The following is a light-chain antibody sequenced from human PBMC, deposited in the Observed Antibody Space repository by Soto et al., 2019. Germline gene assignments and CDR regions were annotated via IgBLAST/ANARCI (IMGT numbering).Light chain of an antibody. V-gene: IGKV1-17*01. Sequence: IQMTQSPSSLSAAVGDRLSITCRASQVITNDLGWYQQKPGKAPKRLIYAASTLQSGVPSRFSGSGSGTDFTLTISCLQSEDFATYYCQQYYSFPLTFGGGTKVDIK. J-gene: IGKJ4*01. CDR3: QQYYSFPLT. CDR2: AAS. CDR1: QVITND.